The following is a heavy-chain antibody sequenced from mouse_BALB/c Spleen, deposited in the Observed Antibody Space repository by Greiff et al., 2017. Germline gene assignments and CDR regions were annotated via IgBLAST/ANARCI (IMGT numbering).Heavy chain of an antibody. CDR1: GFNIQDTY. CDR2: IDPANGNT. Sequence: EVQLHQSGAELVKPGASVKLSCTASGFNIQDTYMHWVKQRPEQGLEWIGRIDPANGNTKYDPKFQGKATITADTSSNTAYLQLSSLTSEDTAVYYCAREDGYYAFAYWGQGTLVTVSA. D-gene: IGHD2-3*01. J-gene: IGHJ3*01. V-gene: IGHV14-3*02. CDR3: AREDGYYAFAY.